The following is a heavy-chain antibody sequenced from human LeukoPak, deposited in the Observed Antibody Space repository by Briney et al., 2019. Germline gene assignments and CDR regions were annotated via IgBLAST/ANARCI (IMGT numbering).Heavy chain of an antibody. V-gene: IGHV1-18*01. D-gene: IGHD3-22*01. CDR3: ARVLKDDSSGYVTLDYYYYMDV. J-gene: IGHJ6*03. CDR2: ISAYNGNT. CDR1: GYTFTSYG. Sequence: ASVKVSCKASGYTFTSYGISWVRQAPGQGLEWMGWISAYNGNTNYAQKLQGRVTMTTDTSTSTAYMELRSLRSDDTAVYYCARVLKDDSSGYVTLDYYYYMDVWGKGTTVTVSS.